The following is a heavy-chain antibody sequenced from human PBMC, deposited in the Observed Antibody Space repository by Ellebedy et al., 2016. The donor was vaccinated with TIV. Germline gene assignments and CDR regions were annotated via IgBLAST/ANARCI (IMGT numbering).Heavy chain of an antibody. CDR2: ISSDGTNK. D-gene: IGHD5-12*01. CDR1: RFTFSIFG. Sequence: GGSLRLXXAASRFTFSIFGLHWVRQAPGNGLEWVAIISSDGTNKYYADSVRGRFTISRDNSKNTLYLQMDSLRPEDTAIYYCAKDESGGDLPRPFDHWGQGTLVTVSS. CDR3: AKDESGGDLPRPFDH. V-gene: IGHV3-30*18. J-gene: IGHJ4*02.